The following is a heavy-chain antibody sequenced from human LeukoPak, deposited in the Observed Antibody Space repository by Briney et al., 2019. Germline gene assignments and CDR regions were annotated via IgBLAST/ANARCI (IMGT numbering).Heavy chain of an antibody. D-gene: IGHD3-16*01. CDR3: AKGAVGGNSYSGMDV. J-gene: IGHJ6*02. V-gene: IGHV3-23*01. Sequence: GGSLRLSSAAAGGTFSSYAMSWGRRAPGEGREGGSAISGSGGSTYYSDSVKGRVTISRDKSKNTLYLQLNSLRAEDTAVYYCAKGAVGGNSYSGMDVWGQGTTVTVS. CDR2: ISGSGGST. CDR1: GGTFSSYA.